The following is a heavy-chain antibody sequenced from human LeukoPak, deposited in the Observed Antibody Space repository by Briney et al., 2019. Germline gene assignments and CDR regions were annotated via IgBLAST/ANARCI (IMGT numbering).Heavy chain of an antibody. CDR2: IYYSGSA. J-gene: IGHJ6*04. D-gene: IGHD2-15*01. CDR3: ARSPGCGGSCYSGNYYYYGMDV. CDR1: GGSISSYY. V-gene: IGHV4-59*01. Sequence: SETLSLTGPVSGGSISSYYWSWIRPPPGKGLEGIGYIYYSGSADYKPSLKSRVTISVDTSKNQVSLKLSSVTAADTAVYYCARSPGCGGSCYSGNYYYYGMDVWGKGTAVTVSS.